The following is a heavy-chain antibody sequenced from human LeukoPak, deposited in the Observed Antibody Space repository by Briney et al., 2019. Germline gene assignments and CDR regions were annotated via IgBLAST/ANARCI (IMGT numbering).Heavy chain of an antibody. CDR3: ASVFDS. CDR1: GW. J-gene: IGHJ4*02. CDR2: INGLGTAT. Sequence: GGFLRLSCAGSGWMHWVRQAPGKGLVWVSGINGLGTATYYADSVKGRFTISRDNAKNTVSLQMNSLSAEDTAVYYCASVFDSWGQGFLVTVSS. V-gene: IGHV3-74*01.